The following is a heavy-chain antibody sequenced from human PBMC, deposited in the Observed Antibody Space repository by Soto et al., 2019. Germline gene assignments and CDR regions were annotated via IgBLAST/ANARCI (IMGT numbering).Heavy chain of an antibody. CDR3: AKDYSDSSGWPHAYYYYGMDV. D-gene: IGHD6-19*01. CDR1: GFTFSSYG. CDR2: ISYDGSNK. Sequence: GGSLRLSCAASGFTFSSYGMHWVRQAPGKGLEWVAVISYDGSNKYYADSVKGRFTISRDNSKNTLYLQMNSLRAEDTAVYYCAKDYSDSSGWPHAYYYYGMDVRGKGTTVTVSS. V-gene: IGHV3-30*18. J-gene: IGHJ6*04.